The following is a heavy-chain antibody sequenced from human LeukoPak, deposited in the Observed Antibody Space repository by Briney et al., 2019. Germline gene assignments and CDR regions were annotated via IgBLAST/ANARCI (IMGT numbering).Heavy chain of an antibody. Sequence: GGSLRLSCAASGFTFSSYAMSWVRQAPGKGLEWVAAISGSGGSTYYADSVKGRFTISRDNFKNTLYLQMNSLRAEDTAVYYCAKEVIVGVSFDYWGQGTLDTVSS. CDR1: GFTFSSYA. CDR3: AKEVIVGVSFDY. CDR2: ISGSGGST. J-gene: IGHJ4*02. D-gene: IGHD1-26*01. V-gene: IGHV3-23*01.